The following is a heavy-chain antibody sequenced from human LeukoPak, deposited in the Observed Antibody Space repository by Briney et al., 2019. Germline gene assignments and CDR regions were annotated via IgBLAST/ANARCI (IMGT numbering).Heavy chain of an antibody. Sequence: GATVKLSCTASGYTLTSDVISWVRPAPGQGLEWMGWISAYNGNTNYAPNLQGRVTMTKDTSTSTAYMELRSLRSDDTAVYYCARESRYSSGWYIDYWGQGTLVTVSS. V-gene: IGHV1-18*01. CDR1: GYTLTSDV. CDR2: ISAYNGNT. J-gene: IGHJ4*02. D-gene: IGHD6-19*01. CDR3: ARESRYSSGWYIDY.